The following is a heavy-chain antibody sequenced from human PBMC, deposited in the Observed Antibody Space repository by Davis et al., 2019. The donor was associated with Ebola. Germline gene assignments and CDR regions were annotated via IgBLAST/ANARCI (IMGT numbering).Heavy chain of an antibody. CDR1: GFTFSSYA. Sequence: GGSLRLSCAASGFTFSSYAMSWVRQAPGKGLEWVSAISGSGGSTYYADSVKGRFTISRDNSKNTLYLQMNSLRADDTATYYCTRGRGGSSWELYWGRGTLVAVSS. CDR2: ISGSGGST. J-gene: IGHJ4*02. V-gene: IGHV3-23*01. CDR3: TRGRGGSSWELY. D-gene: IGHD6-13*01.